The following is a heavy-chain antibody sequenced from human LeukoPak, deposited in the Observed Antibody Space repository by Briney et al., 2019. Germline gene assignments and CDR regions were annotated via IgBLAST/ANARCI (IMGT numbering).Heavy chain of an antibody. CDR3: ARGPRRGPITMIVVVSGYYYMDV. V-gene: IGHV1-46*01. Sequence: GASVKVSCKASGYTFTSYGISWVRQAPGQGLEWMGIINPSGGSTSYAQKFQGRVTMTRDTSTSTVYMELSSLRSEDTAVYYCARGPRRGPITMIVVVSGYYYMDVWGKGTTVTISS. CDR1: GYTFTSYG. J-gene: IGHJ6*03. D-gene: IGHD3-22*01. CDR2: INPSGGST.